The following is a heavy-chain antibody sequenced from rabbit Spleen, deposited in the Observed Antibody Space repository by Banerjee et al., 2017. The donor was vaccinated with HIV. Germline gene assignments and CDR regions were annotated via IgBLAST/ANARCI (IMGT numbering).Heavy chain of an antibody. V-gene: IGHV1S40*01. CDR2: IYAGSSGT. Sequence: QSLEESGGGLVQPEGSLTLTCTMSGFSFSSGYMCWVRQAPGKGLEWIACIYAGSSGTYYASWAKGRFTISKASSTTVDLKMTSLTAADTATYFCARSTGDVNYGYGMWGPGTLVTVS. J-gene: IGHJ4*01. CDR3: ARSTGDVNYGYGM. D-gene: IGHD6-1*01. CDR1: GFSFSSGY.